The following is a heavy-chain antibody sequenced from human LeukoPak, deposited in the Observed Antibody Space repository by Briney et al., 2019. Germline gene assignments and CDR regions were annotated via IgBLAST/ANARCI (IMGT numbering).Heavy chain of an antibody. CDR2: INPNSGGT. CDR1: GYTFTVYY. CDR3: ASGGSYSFSGVDYFDY. D-gene: IGHD1-26*01. J-gene: IGHJ4*02. Sequence: VASVKVSCKASGYTFTVYYMHWVRQAPGQGLEWMGRINPNSGGTNYAQKFQGRVTMTRDTSISTAYMELSRLRSDDTAVCYCASGGSYSFSGVDYFDYWGQGTLVTVSS. V-gene: IGHV1-2*06.